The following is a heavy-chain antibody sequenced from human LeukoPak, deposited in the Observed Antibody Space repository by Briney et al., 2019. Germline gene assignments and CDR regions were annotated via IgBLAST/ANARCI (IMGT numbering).Heavy chain of an antibody. CDR3: ARVDDYDILTRDYYYGMDV. D-gene: IGHD3-9*01. CDR1: GFTFSSYA. Sequence: GGSLRLSCAASGFTFSSYAMSWVRQAPGKGLEWVSAISGSGGSTYYADSVKGRFTISRDNSKNTLYLQMNSLRAEDTAVYYCARVDDYDILTRDYYYGMDVWGQGTTVTVSS. V-gene: IGHV3-23*01. CDR2: ISGSGGST. J-gene: IGHJ6*02.